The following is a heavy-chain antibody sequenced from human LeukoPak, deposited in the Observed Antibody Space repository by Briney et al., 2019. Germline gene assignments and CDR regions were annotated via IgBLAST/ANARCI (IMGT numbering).Heavy chain of an antibody. CDR3: ARTGSTVTMLYPFDH. CDR1: GGSTRNGDYY. Sequence: SETLSLTCTVSGGSTRNGDYYWSWIRQHPGKGLEWIGYIYNSGTYYNPSLKSRVTISGETSQSQFSLKLNSVTAADTAVYYCARTGSTVTMLYPFDHWGQGTLVTVSS. J-gene: IGHJ4*02. V-gene: IGHV4-31*03. CDR2: IYNSGT. D-gene: IGHD4-17*01.